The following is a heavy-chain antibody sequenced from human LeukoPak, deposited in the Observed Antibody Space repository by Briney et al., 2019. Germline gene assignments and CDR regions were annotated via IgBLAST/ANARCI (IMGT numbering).Heavy chain of an antibody. J-gene: IGHJ3*02. CDR1: GFTFSSYW. CDR2: INTDGSST. V-gene: IGHV3-74*01. Sequence: GGSLRLSCAASGFTFSSYWMLWVRQVPGKGLVWVSRINTDGSSTNYADSVKGRITISRDNAKNTLYLQMNSLRVEDTAVYYCAKDRGITMIVVVITVGAFHIWGQGTMVTVSS. D-gene: IGHD3-22*01. CDR3: AKDRGITMIVVVITVGAFHI.